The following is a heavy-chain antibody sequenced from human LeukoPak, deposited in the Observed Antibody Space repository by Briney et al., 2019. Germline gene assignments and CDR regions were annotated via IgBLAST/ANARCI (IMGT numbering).Heavy chain of an antibody. V-gene: IGHV3-74*01. CDR2: INTDASRT. Sequence: GESLRLSCAASGFTFSSNWMHWVRQAPGKGLVWVSRINTDASRTNYADSVKGRFTISRDNAKNTLYLQMNSLRAEDTALYYCARVFSAVVPAANHWGQGTLVTVSS. J-gene: IGHJ4*02. D-gene: IGHD2-2*01. CDR3: ARVFSAVVPAANH. CDR1: GFTFSSNW.